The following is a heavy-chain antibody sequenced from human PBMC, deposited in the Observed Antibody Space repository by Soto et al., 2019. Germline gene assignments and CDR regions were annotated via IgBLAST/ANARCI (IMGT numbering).Heavy chain of an antibody. CDR2: ISAYNGNT. Sequence: ASVKVSCKXSGYTFTSYGISWVRQAPGQGLEWMGWISAYNGNTNYAQKLQGRVTMTTDTSTSTAYMELRSLRSDDTAVYYCARDRYSSSYCLYYYYGMDVWGQGTTVTVSS. V-gene: IGHV1-18*01. J-gene: IGHJ6*02. CDR3: ARDRYSSSYCLYYYYGMDV. D-gene: IGHD6-13*01. CDR1: GYTFTSYG.